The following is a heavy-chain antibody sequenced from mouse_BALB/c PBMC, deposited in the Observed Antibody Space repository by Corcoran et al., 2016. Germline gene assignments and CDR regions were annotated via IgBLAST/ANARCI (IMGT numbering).Heavy chain of an antibody. D-gene: IGHD1-1*01. CDR3: ARRDFFGSSPSDY. CDR1: GYTFTDYN. J-gene: IGHJ2*01. Sequence: EVLLQQSGPELVKPGTSVKISCKASGYTFTDYNMDWVKQSHGKSLEWIGDINPNNGGTFYNQKFKGKATLTVDKSSSTAYMEIRSLTSEDAAVYYCARRDFFGSSPSDYWGQGTTLTVSS. V-gene: IGHV1-18*01. CDR2: INPNNGGT.